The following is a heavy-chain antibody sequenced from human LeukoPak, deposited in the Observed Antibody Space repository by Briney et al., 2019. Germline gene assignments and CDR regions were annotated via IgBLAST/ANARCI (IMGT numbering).Heavy chain of an antibody. CDR1: GYTFTSYY. CDR2: INPSGGST. D-gene: IGHD3-22*01. J-gene: IGHJ4*02. V-gene: IGHV1-46*01. CDR3: ARDTKTFYYDSSPLDY. Sequence: ASVKVSCKASGYTFTSYYMHWVRQAPGQGLEWMGIINPSGGSTSYAQKFQGRVTMTRDTSTSTVYVELSSLRSEDTAVYYCARDTKTFYYDSSPLDYWGQGTLVTVSS.